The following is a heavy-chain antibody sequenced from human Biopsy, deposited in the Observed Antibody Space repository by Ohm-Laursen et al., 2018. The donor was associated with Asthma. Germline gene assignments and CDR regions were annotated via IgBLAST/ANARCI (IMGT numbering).Heavy chain of an antibody. J-gene: IGHJ4*02. Sequence: SDTLSLTCAVSPGSINDYYRNWIRQFPGKGLEWIGYVHSTGSTRFNPSLKSRLTISVDTSVDQASLKLTSVTAADTAVYYCARATSTWSQSGPHYFDHWGQGTLVTVSP. V-gene: IGHV4-59*07. D-gene: IGHD6-13*01. CDR3: ARATSTWSQSGPHYFDH. CDR2: VHSTGST. CDR1: PGSINDYY.